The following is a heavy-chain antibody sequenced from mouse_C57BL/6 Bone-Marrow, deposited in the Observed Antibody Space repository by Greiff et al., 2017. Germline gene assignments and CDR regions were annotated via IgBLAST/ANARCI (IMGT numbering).Heavy chain of an antibody. V-gene: IGHV5-6*01. CDR2: ISSGGSYT. Sequence: VQLQQSGGDLVKPGGSLNLSCAASGFTFSSYGMSWVRPTPDKRLEWVATISSGGSYTYYPDSVKGRFTISRDNAKNTLYLHMSSLKSEDTGMYYCARQGYDYLDYWGQGTTLTVSS. D-gene: IGHD2-3*01. CDR1: GFTFSSYG. CDR3: ARQGYDYLDY. J-gene: IGHJ2*01.